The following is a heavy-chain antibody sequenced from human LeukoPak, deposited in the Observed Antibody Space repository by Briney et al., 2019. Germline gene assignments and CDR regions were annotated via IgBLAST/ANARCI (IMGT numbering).Heavy chain of an antibody. CDR3: ARAVISFGAAVAKGFDC. J-gene: IGHJ4*02. CDR2: IYYSGST. CDR1: GGSFSTYY. Sequence: SETLSLTCTVSGGSFSTYYWSWIRQPPGKGLEWIGYIYYSGSTDYNPSLKSRVTMSLDTSKNQFSLKLSSVTAADTAVHYCARAVISFGAAVAKGFDCWGQGTQVTVSS. D-gene: IGHD3-16*01. V-gene: IGHV4-59*01.